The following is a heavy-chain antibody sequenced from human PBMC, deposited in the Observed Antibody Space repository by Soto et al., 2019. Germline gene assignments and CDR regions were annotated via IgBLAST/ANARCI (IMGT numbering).Heavy chain of an antibody. V-gene: IGHV1-18*01. CDR3: ARDLAYIREY. J-gene: IGHJ4*02. CDR2: ISTAHSDI. CDR1: GSTFTSYG. Sequence: QVQLIQSGPEMKKPGASVKVSCKASGSTFTSYGISWVRQAPGQGLEWMGWISTAHSDIGYAQKFQGRVTMTTDTSTSTAFMEMRSLTSDDTAVYYCARDLAYIREYWGQGTQVTVSS. D-gene: IGHD3-10*01.